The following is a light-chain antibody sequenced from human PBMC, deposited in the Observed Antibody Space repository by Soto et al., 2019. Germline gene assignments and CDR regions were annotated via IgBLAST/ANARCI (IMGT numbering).Light chain of an antibody. J-gene: IGKJ1*01. CDR3: QQYGSSPQT. V-gene: IGKV3-20*01. CDR2: GAS. CDR1: QSVSSSY. Sequence: EIVLTQSPGTLSLSAGERATLSCRASQSVSSSYLAWYQQKPGQAPRLLIYGASSRPTGIPDRFSGSGSGRDFTLTINRLEPEDFAVYYCQQYGSSPQTFGQGTKVDI.